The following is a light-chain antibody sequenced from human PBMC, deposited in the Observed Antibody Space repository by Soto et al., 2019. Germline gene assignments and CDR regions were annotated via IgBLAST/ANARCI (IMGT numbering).Light chain of an antibody. Sequence: EVVLTQSPAILSLSPGERATLSCRASQSISSSLAWYQHKPCRAPRLLIYDASNRATGIPARFSGSGSGTDFMLTSSSLEPEDFAVYYCQHRNNWPTFGGGTKVEIK. V-gene: IGKV3-11*01. CDR2: DAS. CDR1: QSISSS. J-gene: IGKJ4*01. CDR3: QHRNNWPT.